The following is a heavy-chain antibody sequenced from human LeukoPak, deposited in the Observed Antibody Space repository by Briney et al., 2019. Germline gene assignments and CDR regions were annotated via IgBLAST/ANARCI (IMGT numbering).Heavy chain of an antibody. CDR2: IIPIFGTA. V-gene: IGHV1-69*13. CDR3: ARRPHYDILTGYYSYGMDV. Sequence: SAKVSCEASGGTFSSDAISGVRQAPGQGLEWMGGIIPIFGTANYAQQFQGRVTITADESTSTAYMELSSLRSEDTAVYYCARRPHYDILTGYYSYGMDVWGQGTTVTVSS. J-gene: IGHJ6*02. CDR1: GGTFSSDA. D-gene: IGHD3-9*01.